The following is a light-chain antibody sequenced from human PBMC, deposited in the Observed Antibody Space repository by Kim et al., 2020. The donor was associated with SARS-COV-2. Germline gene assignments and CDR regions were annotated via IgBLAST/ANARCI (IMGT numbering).Light chain of an antibody. J-gene: IGKJ1*01. CDR3: QQRSNWPVT. CDR2: DAS. Sequence: LSPGERATLPCRASQSVGSQLAWYQQTPGQAPRLLIYDASNRATGVPARFSGSGSGTDFTLTISSLEPEDLAVYYCQQRSNWPVTFGQGTKVDIK. CDR1: QSVGSQ. V-gene: IGKV3-11*01.